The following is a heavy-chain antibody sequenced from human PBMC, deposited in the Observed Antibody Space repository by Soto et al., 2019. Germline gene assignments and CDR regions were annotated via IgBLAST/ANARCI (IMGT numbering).Heavy chain of an antibody. Sequence: QVQLVESGGGVVQPERSLRLSCVASGFSFNSYGMHWVRQAPGKGLEWGAAISYDGSKKYYLDSVKGRFTISRDNSKNALYLQMDSLRDGDTAVYSCAKDRAGGHSGIYYDLDHWGQGTLVTVSS. D-gene: IGHD1-26*01. CDR2: ISYDGSKK. CDR3: AKDRAGGHSGIYYDLDH. J-gene: IGHJ4*02. V-gene: IGHV3-30*18. CDR1: GFSFNSYG.